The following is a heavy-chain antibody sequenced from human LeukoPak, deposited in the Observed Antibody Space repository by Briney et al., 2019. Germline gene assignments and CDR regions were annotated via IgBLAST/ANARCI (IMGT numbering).Heavy chain of an antibody. CDR2: VYSSGVG. J-gene: IGHJ3*02. CDR3: ATPYCSGISCLDVFNM. CDR1: GGSITGYY. Sequence: SETLSLTCTVSGGSITGYYWNWIRQPAGQGLEWLGRVYSSGVGNYNPSLTSRVTMSVDTSKNQFSLQLSSVTAADTATYYCATPYCSGISCLDVFNMWGQGTRVTVSS. V-gene: IGHV4-4*07. D-gene: IGHD2-2*01.